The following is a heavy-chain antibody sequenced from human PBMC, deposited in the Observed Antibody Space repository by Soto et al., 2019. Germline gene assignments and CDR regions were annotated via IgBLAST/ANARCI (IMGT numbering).Heavy chain of an antibody. D-gene: IGHD6-6*01. CDR2: ISYDGSNT. V-gene: IGHV3-74*01. Sequence: PGGSLRLSCVASGFTFSNYWMHWVRQAPGKGLEWVSRISYDGSNTNYADSVKGRFTISRDNAKNTLYLQMNSLRAEDTAVYYCARRGSSSWNYGLDVWGQGTTVTVSS. J-gene: IGHJ6*02. CDR1: GFTFSNYW. CDR3: ARRGSSSWNYGLDV.